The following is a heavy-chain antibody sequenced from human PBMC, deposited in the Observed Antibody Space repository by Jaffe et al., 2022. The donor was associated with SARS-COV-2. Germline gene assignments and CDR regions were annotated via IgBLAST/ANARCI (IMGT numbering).Heavy chain of an antibody. D-gene: IGHD6-19*01. Sequence: EVQLVESGGGLVQPGGSLRLSCAASGFTFSSYWMHWVRQGPGKGLVWVSRIKTDGSSTSYADSVKGRFTISRDNAKNTLYLQMNGLRAEDTAVYYCARGDSSGWFISHWGQGTLVIVSS. CDR3: ARGDSSGWFISH. CDR2: IKTDGSST. V-gene: IGHV3-74*01. J-gene: IGHJ4*02. CDR1: GFTFSSYW.